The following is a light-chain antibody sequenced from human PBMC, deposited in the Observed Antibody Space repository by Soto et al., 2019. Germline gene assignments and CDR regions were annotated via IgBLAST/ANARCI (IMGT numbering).Light chain of an antibody. CDR3: CSYTSTSAYV. Sequence: QSALTQPASVSGSPGQSITLSCTGTFSDVGRYNSVSWYQHRPGKAPKLMIFEVSNRPSGVSNRFSGSKSGNTASLAISGLQTEDEADYYCCSYTSTSAYVFGTGTKVTVL. CDR1: FSDVGRYNS. V-gene: IGLV2-14*01. J-gene: IGLJ1*01. CDR2: EVS.